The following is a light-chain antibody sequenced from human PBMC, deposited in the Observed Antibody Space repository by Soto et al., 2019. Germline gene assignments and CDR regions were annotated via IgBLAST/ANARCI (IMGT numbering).Light chain of an antibody. CDR3: VLFLGSGVSV. Sequence: QTVVTQEPSISVSPGRTVTLTCGLSSGSVSSNYYPSWYQQTPGQAPRTLIYGTSTRSSGVPERFSGSILGNKAALTITGAQADDESDYYCVLFLGSGVSVFGGGTKLTVL. CDR2: GTS. J-gene: IGLJ3*02. CDR1: SGSVSSNYY. V-gene: IGLV8-61*01.